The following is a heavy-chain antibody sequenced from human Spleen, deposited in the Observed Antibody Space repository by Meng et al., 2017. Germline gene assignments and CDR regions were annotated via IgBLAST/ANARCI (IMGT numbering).Heavy chain of an antibody. D-gene: IGHD6-19*01. J-gene: IGHJ2*01. CDR1: GYTFTAYY. CDR3: ARPSVAGNWYFDL. Sequence: QVQLVQSGADVKKPGASVKVSCKASGYTFTAYYIHGVRQAPGQGLEWMGWINTNTGNPTYAQGFTGRFVFSLDTSVSTAYLQISSLKAEDTAVYYCARPSVAGNWYFDLWGRGTLVTVSS. CDR2: INTNTGNP. V-gene: IGHV7-4-1*02.